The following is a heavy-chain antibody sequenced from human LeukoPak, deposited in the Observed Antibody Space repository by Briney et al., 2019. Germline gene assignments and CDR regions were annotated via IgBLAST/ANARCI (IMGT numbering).Heavy chain of an antibody. CDR1: ISGASISSSNW. Sequence: SETLSLTCAVSISGASISSSNWWTWVRQPPGKGLEWIGEINHSGSTNYNPSLKSRVTISVDTSKNQFSLKLSSVTAADTAVYYCARGVTFITMVRGVISYYYYMDVWGKGTTVTISS. J-gene: IGHJ6*03. D-gene: IGHD3-10*01. CDR2: INHSGST. CDR3: ARGVTFITMVRGVISYYYYMDV. V-gene: IGHV4-4*02.